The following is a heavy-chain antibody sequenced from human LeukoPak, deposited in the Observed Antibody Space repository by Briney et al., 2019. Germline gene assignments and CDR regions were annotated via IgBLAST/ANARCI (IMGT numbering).Heavy chain of an antibody. Sequence: KSSETLSLTCTVSGGSISSYYWSWIRQPPGKGLEWIGYIYYSGSTNYNPSLKSRVTISVDTSKNQFSLKLSSVTAADTAVYYCARHVRQIGIAAAGNYYYYGMDVWGQGTTVTVSS. CDR1: GGSISSYY. D-gene: IGHD6-13*01. J-gene: IGHJ6*02. CDR3: ARHVRQIGIAAAGNYYYYGMDV. CDR2: IYYSGST. V-gene: IGHV4-59*08.